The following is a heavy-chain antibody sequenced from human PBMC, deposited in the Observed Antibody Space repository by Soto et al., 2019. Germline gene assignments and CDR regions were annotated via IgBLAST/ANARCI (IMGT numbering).Heavy chain of an antibody. J-gene: IGHJ4*02. CDR2: TTGSSDRI. D-gene: IGHD3-22*01. Sequence: EVQLVESGGGWVQPGGSLRLSCAASGFTFSVYSMNWVRQAPGKGLDWVSYTTGSSDRILFADSVKGRFTVSRDNAKNSLYLQMNSLRDEDTGVYYCTTSNGHLNHWGQGTLVSVSS. CDR3: TTSNGHLNH. V-gene: IGHV3-48*02. CDR1: GFTFSVYS.